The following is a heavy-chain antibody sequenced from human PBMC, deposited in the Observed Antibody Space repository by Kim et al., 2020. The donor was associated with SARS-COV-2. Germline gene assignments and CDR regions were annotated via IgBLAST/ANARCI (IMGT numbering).Heavy chain of an antibody. D-gene: IGHD4-17*01. CDR3: ASTSDYGDYVGAFDI. J-gene: IGHJ3*02. CDR2: INHSGST. CDR1: GGSFSGYY. Sequence: SETLSLTCAVYGGSFSGYYWSWIRQPPGKGLEWIGEINHSGSTNYNPSLKSRVTISVDTSKNQFSLKLSSVTAADTAVYYCASTSDYGDYVGAFDIWGQG. V-gene: IGHV4-34*01.